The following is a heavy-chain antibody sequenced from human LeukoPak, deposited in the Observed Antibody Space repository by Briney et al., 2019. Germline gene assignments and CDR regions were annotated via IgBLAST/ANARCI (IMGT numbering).Heavy chain of an antibody. V-gene: IGHV3-23*01. D-gene: IGHD3-9*01. J-gene: IGHJ4*02. CDR3: AKHYDILTGYYFSFDY. Sequence: GGSLRLSCAASGFTFSSYAMSWVRQALGKGLEWVSAISGSGGSTYYADSVKGRFTISRDNSKNTLYLQMNSLRAEDTAVYYCAKHYDILTGYYFSFDYWGQGTLVTVSS. CDR2: ISGSGGST. CDR1: GFTFSSYA.